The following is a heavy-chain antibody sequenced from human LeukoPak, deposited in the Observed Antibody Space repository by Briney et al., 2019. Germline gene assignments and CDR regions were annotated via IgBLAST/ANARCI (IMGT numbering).Heavy chain of an antibody. CDR2: VDANSGDT. D-gene: IGHD2-15*01. CDR3: ARAGYCTGANCYSFDY. CDR1: GYTFTGYY. J-gene: IGHJ4*02. V-gene: IGHV1-2*02. Sequence: ASVKVSCKASGYTFTGYYMHWVRQAPGQGLEWMGWVDANSGDTNYPQKFQGRVTMTRDTSISTAYMELSRLSSDDTAVYYCARAGYCTGANCYSFDYWGQGTLATASS.